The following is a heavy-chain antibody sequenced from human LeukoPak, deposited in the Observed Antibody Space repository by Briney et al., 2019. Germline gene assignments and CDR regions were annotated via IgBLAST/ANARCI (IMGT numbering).Heavy chain of an antibody. CDR3: ARGPFDLAPTLVDY. CDR2: IYYSGST. V-gene: IGHV4-61*08. CDR1: GGSISSGGYY. J-gene: IGHJ4*02. D-gene: IGHD3-9*01. Sequence: SETLSHTCTVSGGSISSGGYYWSWIRQPPGKGLEWIGYIYYSGSTNYNPSLKSRVTISVDTSKNQFSLKLSSVTAADTAVYYCARGPFDLAPTLVDYWGQGTLVTVSS.